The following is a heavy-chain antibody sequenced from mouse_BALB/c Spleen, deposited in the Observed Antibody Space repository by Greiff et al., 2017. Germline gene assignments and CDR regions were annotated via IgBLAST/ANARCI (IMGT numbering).Heavy chain of an antibody. CDR1: GFSLSTSGMG. CDR3: ARRYSFYDGYYDYAMDY. J-gene: IGHJ4*01. V-gene: IGHV8-12*01. CDR2: IYWDDDK. Sequence: QVTLKVSGPGILQPSQTLSLTCSFSGFSLSTSGMGVSWIRQPSGKGLEWLAHIYWDDDKRYNPSLKSRLTISKDTSRNQVFLKITSVDTADTATYYCARRYSFYDGYYDYAMDYWGQGTSVTVSS. D-gene: IGHD2-3*01.